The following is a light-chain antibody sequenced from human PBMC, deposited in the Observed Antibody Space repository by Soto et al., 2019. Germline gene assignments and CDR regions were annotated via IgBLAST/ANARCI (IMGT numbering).Light chain of an antibody. CDR1: HSVRNK. CDR2: DAS. J-gene: IGKJ1*01. CDR3: QQYYKWPPT. Sequence: EIVMTQSPATLSVSPGERATLSCGATHSVRNKLAWYQQKPGQAPRLLIYDASTRATGIQATFRGSGSGTEFTLTISSLQYEDFAVYHCQQYYKWPPTFGQGNKVEIK. V-gene: IGKV3-15*01.